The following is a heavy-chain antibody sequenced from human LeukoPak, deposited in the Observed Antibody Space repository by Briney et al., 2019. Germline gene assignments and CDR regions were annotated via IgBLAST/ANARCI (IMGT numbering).Heavy chain of an antibody. CDR2: IYSGGST. V-gene: IGHV3-53*01. D-gene: IGHD5-18*01. Sequence: KPGGSLRLSCAASGFTLNDYYMNWVRQAPGKGLEWVSVIYSGGSTKYADSVKGRFTISRDNSKNTLYLQMNSLRADDTAVYYCIYGYTLDFWGQGTLVTVSS. J-gene: IGHJ4*02. CDR1: GFTLNDYY. CDR3: IYGYTLDF.